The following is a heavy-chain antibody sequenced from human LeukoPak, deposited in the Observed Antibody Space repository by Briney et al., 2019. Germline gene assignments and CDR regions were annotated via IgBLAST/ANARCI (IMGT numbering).Heavy chain of an antibody. J-gene: IGHJ4*02. CDR3: VRTPPNWGFDY. Sequence: ASVKVSCKASGYTFTSHDINWVRLATGQGLEWMGWMGPNSGDTGYAQKFQGRVTMTSDSSISTAYMELSSLRSEDTAIYYCVRTPPNWGFDYWGQGTLVTVSS. V-gene: IGHV1-8*01. CDR2: MGPNSGDT. D-gene: IGHD7-27*01. CDR1: GYTFTSHD.